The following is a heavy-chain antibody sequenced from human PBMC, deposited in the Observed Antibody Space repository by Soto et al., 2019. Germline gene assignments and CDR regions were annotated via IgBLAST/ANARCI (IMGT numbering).Heavy chain of an antibody. J-gene: IGHJ6*03. Sequence: QPGGSLRLSCAASGFTFSSYAMSWVRQAPGKGLEWVSAISGSGGSTYYTDSVKGRFTISRDNSKNTVYLQMNSLRAEDTAVYYCAKVVWRPGIDYYYYLAVWGKGTTVTVS. CDR2: ISGSGGST. CDR3: AKVVWRPGIDYYYYLAV. CDR1: GFTFSSYA. D-gene: IGHD2-8*02. V-gene: IGHV3-23*01.